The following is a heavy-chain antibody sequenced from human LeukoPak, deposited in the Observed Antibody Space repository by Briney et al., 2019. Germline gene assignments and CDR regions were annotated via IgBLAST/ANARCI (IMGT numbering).Heavy chain of an antibody. J-gene: IGHJ3*02. Sequence: GGSLRLSCAASGFTVSSNYMSWVRQAPGKGLEYVSAISSNGGSTYYANSVKGRFTISRDNSKNTLYLQMGSLRAEDMAVYYCAREGGYNDAFDIWGQGTMVTVSS. CDR2: ISSNGGST. CDR1: GFTVSSNY. CDR3: AREGGYNDAFDI. D-gene: IGHD6-25*01. V-gene: IGHV3-64*01.